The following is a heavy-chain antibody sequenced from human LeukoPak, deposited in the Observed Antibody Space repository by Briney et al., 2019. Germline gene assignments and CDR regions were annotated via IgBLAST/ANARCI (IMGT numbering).Heavy chain of an antibody. CDR1: GFSFRSYG. J-gene: IGHJ4*02. V-gene: IGHV3-21*01. Sequence: PGRSLRLSCAASGFSFRSYGMHWVRQAPGKGLEWVSSISSSSSYIYYADSVKGRFTISRDNAKNSLYLQMNSLRAEDTAVYYCARDKTVLNFDYWGQGTLVTVSS. CDR3: ARDKTVLNFDY. CDR2: ISSSSSYI. D-gene: IGHD4/OR15-4a*01.